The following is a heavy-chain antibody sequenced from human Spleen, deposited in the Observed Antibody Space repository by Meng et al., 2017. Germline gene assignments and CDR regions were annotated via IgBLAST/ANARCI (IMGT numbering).Heavy chain of an antibody. CDR1: GFTFSNAW. CDR2: ISSSGSAI. D-gene: IGHD5-12*01. Sequence: GGSLRLSCAASGFTFSNAWMSWVRQAPGKGLEWVSYISSSGSAIYYADSVKGRFTISRDNAKNSLYLQMNSLRAEDTAVYYCARERYSGDDFDYWGQGTLVTVSS. V-gene: IGHV3-11*04. CDR3: ARERYSGDDFDY. J-gene: IGHJ4*02.